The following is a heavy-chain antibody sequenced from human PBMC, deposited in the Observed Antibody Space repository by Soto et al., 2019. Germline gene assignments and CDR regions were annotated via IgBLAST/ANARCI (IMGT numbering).Heavy chain of an antibody. CDR1: GFTFSSYA. CDR2: ISGSGGST. D-gene: IGHD4-17*01. Sequence: GGSLRLSCAASGFTFSSYAMSWVRQAPGKGLEWVSAISGSGGSTYYNPSLKSRVTISVDTSKNQFSLKLSSVTAADTAVYYCARRSPLFDYWGQGTLVTVSS. J-gene: IGHJ4*02. V-gene: IGHV3-23*01. CDR3: ARRSPLFDY.